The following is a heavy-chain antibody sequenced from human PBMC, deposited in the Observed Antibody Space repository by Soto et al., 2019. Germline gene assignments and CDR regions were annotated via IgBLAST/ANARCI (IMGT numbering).Heavy chain of an antibody. CDR1: GFTFSSNA. Sequence: RLSCAASGFTFSSNAMHWVRQAPGKGLERVAVLSYDGSNKYSADSVKGRFTISRDNSKNTLYLQMDSLRTEDTGLYYCARDVERGTAQYCYCCYGMDVRGQGTTVSVAS. D-gene: IGHD2-15*01. CDR2: LSYDGSNK. V-gene: IGHV3-30-3*01. CDR3: ARDVERGTAQYCYCCYGMDV. J-gene: IGHJ6*02.